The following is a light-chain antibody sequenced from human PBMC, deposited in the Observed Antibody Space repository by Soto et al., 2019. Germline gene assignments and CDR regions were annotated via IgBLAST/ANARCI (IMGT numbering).Light chain of an antibody. CDR2: EVS. J-gene: IGLJ1*01. Sequence: QPVLTQPASVSGSPGQSITISCTGTSSDVGGYNYVSWYQQHPGKVPKFMIYEVSNRPSGVSNRFSGSKSGNTASLTISGLQAEDEADYYCSSYTSSSTLVFGTGTKVTVL. CDR3: SSYTSSSTLV. V-gene: IGLV2-14*01. CDR1: SSDVGGYNY.